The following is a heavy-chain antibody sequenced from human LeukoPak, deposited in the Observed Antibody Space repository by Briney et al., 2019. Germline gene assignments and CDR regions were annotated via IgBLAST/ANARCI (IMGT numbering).Heavy chain of an antibody. J-gene: IGHJ4*02. CDR1: GFTLSSYS. Sequence: GGSLRLSCAASGFTLSSYSMTWVRQAPGKGREWVSYISSSSNYIYYADSVKGRFTISRDNAKNSLYLQMNSLRAEDTAVYYCATTNFYDGSGYQDYWGQGTLVIVSS. V-gene: IGHV3-21*01. CDR2: ISSSSNYI. CDR3: ATTNFYDGSGYQDY. D-gene: IGHD3-22*01.